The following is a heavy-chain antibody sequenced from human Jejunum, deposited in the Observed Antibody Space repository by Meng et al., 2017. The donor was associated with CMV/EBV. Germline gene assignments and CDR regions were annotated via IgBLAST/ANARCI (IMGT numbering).Heavy chain of an antibody. V-gene: IGHV3-30*02. CDR3: AKDKIPVSPCYYGMDV. Sequence: FTLSSYGMNWVSQAPGKGLEWVAFIRHDGTTKYYGNSVKGRFTISRDNSSTLFLQMNSLTTEDTAVYYCAKDKIPVSPCYYGMDVWGQGTTGTVSS. CDR2: IRHDGTTK. CDR1: FTLSSYG. J-gene: IGHJ6*02. D-gene: IGHD2-21*01.